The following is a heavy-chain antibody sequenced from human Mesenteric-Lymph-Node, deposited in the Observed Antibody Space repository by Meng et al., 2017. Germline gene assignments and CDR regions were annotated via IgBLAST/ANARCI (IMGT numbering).Heavy chain of an antibody. CDR2: IYHSGST. Sequence: QGELQEEDPGLVETSATLSLTCAVAGGCIISINWWTWVRQPPGKGLEWIGEIYHSGSTNYNPSLKSRVTISVDKSKNQFSLKLSSVTAADTAVYYCARVAGAGNEWFDPWGQGTLVTVSS. V-gene: IGHV4-4*02. D-gene: IGHD6-13*01. J-gene: IGHJ5*02. CDR1: GGCIISINW. CDR3: ARVAGAGNEWFDP.